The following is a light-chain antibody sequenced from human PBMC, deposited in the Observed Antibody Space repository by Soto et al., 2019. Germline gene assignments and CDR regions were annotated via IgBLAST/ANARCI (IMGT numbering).Light chain of an antibody. J-gene: IGLJ3*02. CDR2: EDN. Sequence: NFMLTQPHSVSESPGKTVTISCTRSSGSIASNFVQWYQQRPGSAPTTVIYEDNQRPSGVPDRFSGSIDSSSNSASLTISGLKTKDEADYYCQSYDSTSWVFGGGTKLTVL. CDR3: QSYDSTSWV. CDR1: SGSIASNF. V-gene: IGLV6-57*04.